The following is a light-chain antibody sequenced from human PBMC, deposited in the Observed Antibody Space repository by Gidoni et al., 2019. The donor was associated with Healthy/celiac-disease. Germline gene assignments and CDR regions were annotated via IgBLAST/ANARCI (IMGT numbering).Light chain of an antibody. CDR1: QSISSY. CDR3: QQSYSTPFT. J-gene: IGKJ3*01. V-gene: IGKV1-39*01. CDR2: AAS. Sequence: DIQMTQSPSSLSASVGDRVTITCRASQSISSYLNWYQQKPGKAPKLLIYAASSLQSGVPSRFSGRGSGTDFTLTISSLQPADFATYYFQQSYSTPFTFXPXTKVDIK.